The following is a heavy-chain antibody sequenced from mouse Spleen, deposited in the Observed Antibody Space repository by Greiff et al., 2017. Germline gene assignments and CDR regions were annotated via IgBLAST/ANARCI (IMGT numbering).Heavy chain of an antibody. D-gene: IGHD1-1*01. CDR1: GFSLTSYG. Sequence: QVQLQQSGPGLVQPSQSLSITCTVSGFSLTSYGVHWVRQSPGKGLEWLGVIWSGGSTEYNAAFISRLSISKDNSKSQVFFKMNSLQANDTAIYYCARTPLREGYFDVWGAGTTVTVSS. CDR2: IWSGGST. J-gene: IGHJ1*01. CDR3: ARTPLREGYFDV. V-gene: IGHV2-2*02.